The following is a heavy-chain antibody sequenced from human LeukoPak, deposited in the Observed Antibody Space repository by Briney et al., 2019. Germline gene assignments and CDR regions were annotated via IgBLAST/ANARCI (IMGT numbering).Heavy chain of an antibody. CDR3: ARGSATVIRSWFDP. CDR1: GFTFSHYP. V-gene: IGHV3-30-3*01. J-gene: IGHJ5*02. CDR2: ISYDGSNK. Sequence: PGRSLRLSCAASGFTFSHYPMHWVRQAPGKGLEWVAVISYDGSNKYYADSVKGRFTISRDNSKNTLYLQMNSLRAEDTAVYYCARGSATVIRSWFDPWGQGTLVTVSS. D-gene: IGHD4-17*01.